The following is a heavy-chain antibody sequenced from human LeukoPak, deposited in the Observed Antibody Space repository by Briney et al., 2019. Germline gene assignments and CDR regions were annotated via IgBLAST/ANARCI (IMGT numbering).Heavy chain of an antibody. V-gene: IGHV3-30-3*01. D-gene: IGHD6-19*01. J-gene: IGHJ4*02. Sequence: GRSLRLSCAASGFTFSSYAMHWVRQAPGKGLGWVAVISYDGSNKYYADSVKGRFTISRDNSKNTLYLQMNSLRAEDTAVYYCARDESYSSGYYFDYWGQGTLVTVSS. CDR2: ISYDGSNK. CDR1: GFTFSSYA. CDR3: ARDESYSSGYYFDY.